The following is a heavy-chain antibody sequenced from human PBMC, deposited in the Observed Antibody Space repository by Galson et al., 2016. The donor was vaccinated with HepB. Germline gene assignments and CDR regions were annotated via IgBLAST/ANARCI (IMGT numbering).Heavy chain of an antibody. Sequence: SETLSLTCTVSGGSVSSDTYYWTWIRQAPGKGLEWIGYIANTGSANYNPSLKSRFTLSVDASKNQFSLKVNSVTAADTAVYYCASQSGYENWFDPWGQGTQVTVSS. CDR1: GGSVSSDTYY. V-gene: IGHV4-61*01. CDR2: IANTGSA. J-gene: IGHJ5*02. D-gene: IGHD3-22*01. CDR3: ASQSGYENWFDP.